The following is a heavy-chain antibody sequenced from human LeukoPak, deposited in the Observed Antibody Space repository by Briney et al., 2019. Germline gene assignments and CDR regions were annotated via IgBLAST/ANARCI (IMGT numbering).Heavy chain of an antibody. CDR2: ISTSSGTI. V-gene: IGHV3-48*02. CDR3: ARPTGYSSGWDI. D-gene: IGHD6-19*01. Sequence: RGSLRLSCAASGFTFSAYSMNWVRQAPGKGLEWVSFISTSSGTIYYADSVKGRFTISRDNAKNSLYLQMNSLRDEDTAVYYCARPTGYSSGWDIWGQGTMVTVS. J-gene: IGHJ3*02. CDR1: GFTFSAYS.